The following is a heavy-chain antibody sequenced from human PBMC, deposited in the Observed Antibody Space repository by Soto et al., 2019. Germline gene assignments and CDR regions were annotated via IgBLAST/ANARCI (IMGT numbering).Heavy chain of an antibody. V-gene: IGHV4-30-4*01. CDR3: ARDEGYYYGSG. CDR1: GGSISSGYYY. J-gene: IGHJ4*02. CDR2: IYSSGKT. D-gene: IGHD3-10*01. Sequence: SETLSLTCTVSGGSISSGYYYWSWIRQPPGKGLEWIGYIYSSGKTYYNPSLKSRLTMSVDTSKNQFSLKLSSVTAADTAVYYCARDEGYYYGSGWGQGTLVTVSS.